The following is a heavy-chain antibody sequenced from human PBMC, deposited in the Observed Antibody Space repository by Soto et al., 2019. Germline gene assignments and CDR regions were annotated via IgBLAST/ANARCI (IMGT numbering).Heavy chain of an antibody. CDR1: GFTFSRYA. J-gene: IGHJ6*02. V-gene: IGHV3-30-3*02. CDR2: ISYDGSNK. CDR3: AKSLRPVYYFYGMDV. Sequence: GGSLRLSCAASGFTFSRYAMRWVRQAPGKGLEWVAVISYDGSNKYYGDSVKGRFTISRDNSKNTLDLQINSLRAEDTALYYCAKSLRPVYYFYGMDVWGQGTTVTVSS.